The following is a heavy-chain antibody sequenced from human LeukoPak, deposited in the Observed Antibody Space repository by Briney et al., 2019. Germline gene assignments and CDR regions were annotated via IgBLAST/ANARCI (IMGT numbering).Heavy chain of an antibody. J-gene: IGHJ2*01. CDR2: INHSGST. CDR3: ARAQPDRYCSGGSCYSEAWYFDL. V-gene: IGHV4-34*01. Sequence: SETLSLTCAVYGGSFSGYYWSWIRQPPGKGLEWIGEINHSGSTNYNPSLKSRVTISVDTSKNKFSLKLSSVTAADTAVYYCARAQPDRYCSGGSCYSEAWYFDLWGRGTLVTVSS. D-gene: IGHD2-15*01. CDR1: GGSFSGYY.